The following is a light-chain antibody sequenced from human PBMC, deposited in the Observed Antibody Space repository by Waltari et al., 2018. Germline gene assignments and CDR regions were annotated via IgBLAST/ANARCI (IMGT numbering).Light chain of an antibody. CDR3: QSWDTATGVIV. Sequence: SYDLTQAPSESVSPGETATITCSGPALGTRYTAWYQQRPGQAPVLLIPEDSIRPSGVPERFSGSNSGDTATLTISGTQPLDEAVYFCQSWDTATGVIVFGTGTELTVL. J-gene: IGLJ1*01. CDR1: ALGTRY. CDR2: EDS. V-gene: IGLV3-1*01.